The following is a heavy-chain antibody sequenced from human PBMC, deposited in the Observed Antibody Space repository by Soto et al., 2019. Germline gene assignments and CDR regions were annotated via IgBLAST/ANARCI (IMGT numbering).Heavy chain of an antibody. J-gene: IGHJ4*02. Sequence: PSETLSLTCTVSGGSISSSSYYWGWIRQPPGKGLEWIGSISYTGNTYYNPSLKSRVTISVDTSKNQFSLKLSSVTAADTAVYYCARQGAFRAGYYFDYWGQGTLVTVSS. CDR2: ISYTGNT. CDR1: GGSISSSSYY. D-gene: IGHD6-19*01. V-gene: IGHV4-39*01. CDR3: ARQGAFRAGYYFDY.